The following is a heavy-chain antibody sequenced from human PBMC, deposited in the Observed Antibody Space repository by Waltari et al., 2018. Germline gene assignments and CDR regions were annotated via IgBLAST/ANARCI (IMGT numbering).Heavy chain of an antibody. Sequence: QVRLTQSGSDVKEPGASVKVSCKGHGYKLRDYGISWVRQAPGQGLEWMGWIYVYNENTRFAEKFEDRVTLTTDKVTETVYMDLTDLRPDDTAVYYCARVVTGVHEVNDNWGQGTLVIVS. V-gene: IGHV1-18*01. CDR3: ARVVTGVHEVNDN. J-gene: IGHJ4*02. D-gene: IGHD3-16*02. CDR2: IYVYNENT. CDR1: GYKLRDYG.